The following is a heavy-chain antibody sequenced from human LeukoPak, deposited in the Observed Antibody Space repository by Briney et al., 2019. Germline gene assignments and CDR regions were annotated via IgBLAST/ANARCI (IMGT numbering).Heavy chain of an antibody. V-gene: IGHV4-59*08. CDR2: IYYSGST. CDR3: ARRAILTGYYP. D-gene: IGHD3-9*01. J-gene: IGHJ5*02. CDR1: GGSISSYY. Sequence: PSETLSLTCTVSGGSISSYYWSWIRQPPGKGLEWIGYIYYSGSTNYNPSLKSRVTISVDTSKNQFSLKLSSVTAADTAVYHCARRAILTGYYPWGQGTLVTVSS.